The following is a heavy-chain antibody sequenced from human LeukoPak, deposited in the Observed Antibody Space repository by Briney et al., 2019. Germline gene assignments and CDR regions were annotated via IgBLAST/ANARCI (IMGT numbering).Heavy chain of an antibody. CDR1: GFTFSSYA. Sequence: GGSLRLSCAASGFTFSSYAMSWVRQAPGKGLEWVSAISGSGGSTYYADSVKGRFTISRDNSKNTLYLQMNSLRAEDTAVYYCARGTMITFGGVIASEFDYWGQGTLVTVSS. J-gene: IGHJ4*02. D-gene: IGHD3-16*02. V-gene: IGHV3-23*01. CDR2: ISGSGGST. CDR3: ARGTMITFGGVIASEFDY.